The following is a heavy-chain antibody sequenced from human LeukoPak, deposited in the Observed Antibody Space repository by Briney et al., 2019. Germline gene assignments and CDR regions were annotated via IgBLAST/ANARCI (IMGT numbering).Heavy chain of an antibody. Sequence: HTGGSLRLSCAASGFTFSSYGMHWVRQAPGKGLEWVAFIRYDGSNKYYADSVKGRFTISRDNSKNTLYLQMDSLRAEDTAVYYCAKSEYRGQLWLRFPCLDYWGQGTLVTVSS. J-gene: IGHJ4*02. CDR2: IRYDGSNK. CDR3: AKSEYRGQLWLRFPCLDY. CDR1: GFTFSSYG. V-gene: IGHV3-30*02. D-gene: IGHD5-18*01.